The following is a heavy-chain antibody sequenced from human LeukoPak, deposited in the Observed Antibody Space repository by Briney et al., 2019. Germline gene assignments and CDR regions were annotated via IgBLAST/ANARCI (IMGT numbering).Heavy chain of an antibody. D-gene: IGHD1-26*01. V-gene: IGHV1-46*01. J-gene: IGHJ4*02. CDR3: ARDSEHDYFDY. CDR2: INRSGGRT. Sequence: GASVNLSFNASGSTFTIYYMHWVRQPHGQGLEWMGIINRSGGRTSYAQKFQGRVNMTRDTSTSTVYMELSSLRSEDTAVYYCARDSEHDYFDYWGQGTLVTVSS. CDR1: GSTFTIYY.